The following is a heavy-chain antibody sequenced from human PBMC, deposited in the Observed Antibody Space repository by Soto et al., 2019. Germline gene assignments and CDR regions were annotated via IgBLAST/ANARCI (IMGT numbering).Heavy chain of an antibody. CDR2: IYHSGST. D-gene: IGHD6-6*01. CDR1: GGSISSSNW. J-gene: IGHJ6*02. Sequence: SEPLSLPCAVSGGSISSSNWWRWVRQPPGKGLEWIGEIYHSGSTNYNPSLKSRVTISVDKSKNQFSLKLSSVTAADTAVYYCARSAQLVPYYYGMDVWGQGTTVTVSS. V-gene: IGHV4-4*02. CDR3: ARSAQLVPYYYGMDV.